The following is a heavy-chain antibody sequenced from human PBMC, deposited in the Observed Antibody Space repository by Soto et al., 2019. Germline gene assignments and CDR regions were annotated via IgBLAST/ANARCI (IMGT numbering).Heavy chain of an antibody. V-gene: IGHV1-18*01. CDR1: GYIFNSFG. J-gene: IGHJ4*02. D-gene: IGHD4-17*01. CDR3: ARRWTTGEIDY. CDR2: ISAYTGNT. Sequence: QVQLVQSGGEVKKPGASVKVSCKASGYIFNSFGISWVRQAPGQGLEWMGWISAYTGNTKDAQNFQGRVTMTTDTSTSTAYMELRSLRSDDTAVYYCARRWTTGEIDYWGQGTLVTVSS.